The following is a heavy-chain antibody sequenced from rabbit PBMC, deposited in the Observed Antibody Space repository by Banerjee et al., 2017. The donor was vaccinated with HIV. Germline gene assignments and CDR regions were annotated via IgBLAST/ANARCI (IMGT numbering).Heavy chain of an antibody. CDR3: ARDRLAGYFFDL. D-gene: IGHD4-1*01. CDR1: GIDFSSYDY. V-gene: IGHV1S40*01. CDR2: IYTSSGST. J-gene: IGHJ4*01. Sequence: VESGGDLVKPGASLTLTCKASGIDFSSYDYMCWVRQAPGKGLEWIACIYTSSGSTYYASWAKGRFTISKTSSTTVTLRMTSLTAADTATYFCARDRLAGYFFDLWGPGTLVTVS.